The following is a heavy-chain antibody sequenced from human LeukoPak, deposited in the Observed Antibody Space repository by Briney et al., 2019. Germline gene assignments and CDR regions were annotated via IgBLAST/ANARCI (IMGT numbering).Heavy chain of an antibody. J-gene: IGHJ4*02. Sequence: PGGSLRLSCAASGFTFSSYAMSWVRQAPGKGLEWVSAISGSSVSTYYADSVKGRFTISRDNSKNTLYPQMNSLRAEDTAVYYCAKDLDCSSTSCYPDYWGQGTLVSVSS. CDR3: AKDLDCSSTSCYPDY. V-gene: IGHV3-23*01. CDR1: GFTFSSYA. CDR2: ISGSSVST. D-gene: IGHD2-2*01.